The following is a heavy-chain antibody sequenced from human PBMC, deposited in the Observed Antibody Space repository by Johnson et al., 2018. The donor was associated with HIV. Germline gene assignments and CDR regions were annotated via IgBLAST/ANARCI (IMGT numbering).Heavy chain of an antibody. D-gene: IGHD6-13*01. V-gene: IGHV3-66*01. CDR1: GFTVNSNY. Sequence: VQVVESGGGLVQPGGSLRLSCTASGFTVNSNYMSWVRQAPGKGLEWVSIIYSDSDTYYADSVKGRFTISRDNSKNTLYLQMNSLRSEDTAVYYCARDVGIAENLDAFDIWGQGTMVTVSS. J-gene: IGHJ3*02. CDR3: ARDVGIAENLDAFDI. CDR2: IYSDSDT.